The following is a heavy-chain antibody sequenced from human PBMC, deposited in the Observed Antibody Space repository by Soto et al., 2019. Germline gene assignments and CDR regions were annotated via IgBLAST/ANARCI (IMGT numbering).Heavy chain of an antibody. CDR3: ARIKDYDSSGYYSFDVAFDI. J-gene: IGHJ3*02. D-gene: IGHD3-22*01. V-gene: IGHV2-26*01. CDR2: IFSNDEK. Sequence: SGPTLVNPTETLTLTCTVSGFSLSNARMGVSWIRQPPGKALEWLAHIFSNDEKSYSTSLKSRLTISKDTSKSQVVLTMTNMDPVDTATYYFARIKDYDSSGYYSFDVAFDIWGQGTMVTVSS. CDR1: GFSLSNARMG.